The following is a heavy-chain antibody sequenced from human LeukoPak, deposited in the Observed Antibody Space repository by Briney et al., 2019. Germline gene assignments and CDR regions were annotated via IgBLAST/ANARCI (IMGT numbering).Heavy chain of an antibody. CDR2: ISGSGGST. CDR3: AKTGYCSGGSCYDDY. J-gene: IGHJ4*02. V-gene: IGHV3-23*01. Sequence: QPGGSLSLSCAASGFTFSSYAMSWVRQAPGKGLEWVSGISGSGGSTYYADSVKGRFTISRDNSKNTLYLQMNSLRAEDTAVYYCAKTGYCSGGSCYDDYWGQGTLVTVSS. D-gene: IGHD2-15*01. CDR1: GFTFSSYA.